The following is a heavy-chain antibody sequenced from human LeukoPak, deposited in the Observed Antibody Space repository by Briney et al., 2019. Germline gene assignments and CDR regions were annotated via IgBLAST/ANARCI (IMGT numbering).Heavy chain of an antibody. CDR2: ISYDGSNK. CDR3: AKDSTTVTTSMGEAFDI. CDR1: GFTFSSYG. Sequence: GGSLRLSCAASGFTFSSYGMHWVRQAPGKGREWVAVISYDGSNKYYADSVKGRFTISRDNSKNTLYLQMNSLRAEDTAVYYCAKDSTTVTTSMGEAFDIWGQGTMVTVSS. V-gene: IGHV3-30*18. D-gene: IGHD4-17*01. J-gene: IGHJ3*02.